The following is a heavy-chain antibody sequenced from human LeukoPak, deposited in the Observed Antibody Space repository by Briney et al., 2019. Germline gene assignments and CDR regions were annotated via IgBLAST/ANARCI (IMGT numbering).Heavy chain of an antibody. Sequence: SETLSLTCTVSGGSISSSSYYWGWLRQPPGTGLEWIGSIYYSGSTYYNPSLKSRVTISVDTSKNPFSLELSSVTAADTAVYYCACCLDDILTNDAFDIWGQGTMVTVSS. CDR2: IYYSGST. CDR1: GGSISSSSYY. V-gene: IGHV4-39*01. J-gene: IGHJ3*02. CDR3: ACCLDDILTNDAFDI. D-gene: IGHD3-9*01.